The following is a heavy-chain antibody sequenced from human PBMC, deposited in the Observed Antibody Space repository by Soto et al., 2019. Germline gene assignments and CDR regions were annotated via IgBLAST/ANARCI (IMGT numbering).Heavy chain of an antibody. D-gene: IGHD3-22*01. CDR2: IYYSGST. V-gene: IGHV4-31*03. J-gene: IGHJ2*01. CDR1: GGSISSGGYY. Sequence: PSETLSLTCTVSGGSISSGGYYWSWIRQHPGKGLEWIGYIYYSGSTYYNPSLKSRVTISVDTSKNQFSLKLSSVTAADTAVYYCARNPRIRYYDSSGSQGDWYFDLWGRGTLVTVSS. CDR3: ARNPRIRYYDSSGSQGDWYFDL.